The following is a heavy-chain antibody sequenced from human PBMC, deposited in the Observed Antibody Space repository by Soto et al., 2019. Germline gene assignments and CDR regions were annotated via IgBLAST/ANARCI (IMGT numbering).Heavy chain of an antibody. D-gene: IGHD6-19*01. Sequence: GGSLRLSCAASGFTFSDYYMSWIRQAPGKGLEWVSYISSSGSTIYYADSVKGRFTISRDNAKNSLYLQMNSLRAEDTAVYYYARETGSPTDVIAVADNFDYWGQGTLVTVSS. CDR1: GFTFSDYY. CDR3: ARETGSPTDVIAVADNFDY. CDR2: ISSSGSTI. V-gene: IGHV3-11*01. J-gene: IGHJ4*02.